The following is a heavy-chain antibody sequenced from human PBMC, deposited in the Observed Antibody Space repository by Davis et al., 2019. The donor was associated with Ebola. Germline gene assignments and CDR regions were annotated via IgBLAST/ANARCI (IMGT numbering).Heavy chain of an antibody. J-gene: IGHJ3*02. V-gene: IGHV3-23*01. Sequence: GGSLRLSCAASGFTFSSYAMSWVRQAPGKGLEWVSAISGSGGSTYYADSVKGRFTISRDNSKNTLYLQMNSLRAEDTAVYYCAKDPLSVVATRSSAFDIWGQGTMVTVSS. CDR2: ISGSGGST. CDR3: AKDPLSVVATRSSAFDI. CDR1: GFTFSSYA. D-gene: IGHD2-15*01.